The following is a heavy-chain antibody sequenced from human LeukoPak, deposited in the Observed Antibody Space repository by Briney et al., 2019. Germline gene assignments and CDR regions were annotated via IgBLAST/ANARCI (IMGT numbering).Heavy chain of an antibody. V-gene: IGHV1-46*01. CDR2: INPSGGST. J-gene: IGHJ4*02. CDR1: GYTVTSYY. Sequence: ASVTVSCKASGYTVTSYYIHWVRQAPGQGLEWMGIINPSGGSTTYAQKFQDRVTMTGDTSTSTVYMELSSLRSEDTAVYYCARDLFIATSGEGPGYWGQGTLVTVSS. CDR3: ARDLFIATSGEGPGY. D-gene: IGHD6-13*01.